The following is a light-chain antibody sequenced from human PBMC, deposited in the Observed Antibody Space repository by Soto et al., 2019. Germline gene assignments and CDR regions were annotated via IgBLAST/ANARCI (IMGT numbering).Light chain of an antibody. Sequence: QSVLTQPPSASGSPGQSVTISCTGTSSDVGGYNYVSWYQQHPGKAPKLMIYEVSKRPSGVPDRFSGSKSGNTASLTVSGLQAEDEADYYCSSYAGSNNQGVFGTGTKDTDL. CDR3: SSYAGSNNQGV. CDR1: SSDVGGYNY. CDR2: EVS. J-gene: IGLJ1*01. V-gene: IGLV2-8*01.